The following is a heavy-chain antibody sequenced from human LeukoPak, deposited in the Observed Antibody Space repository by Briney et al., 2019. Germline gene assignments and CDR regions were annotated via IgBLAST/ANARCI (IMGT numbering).Heavy chain of an antibody. V-gene: IGHV1-24*01. Sequence: ASVKVSCKVSGYTLTELSMHWVRQAPGKGLEWMGGFDPEDGETIYAQKFQGRVTMTEDTSTDTAYMELSSLRSEDTAVYYCATEDANYYGSGSLVPWGQGTLVTVYS. CDR1: GYTLTELS. J-gene: IGHJ5*02. CDR3: ATEDANYYGSGSLVP. D-gene: IGHD3-10*01. CDR2: FDPEDGET.